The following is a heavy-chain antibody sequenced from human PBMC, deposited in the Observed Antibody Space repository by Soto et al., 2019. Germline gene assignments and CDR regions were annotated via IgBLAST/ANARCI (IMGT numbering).Heavy chain of an antibody. CDR2: ISANSGET. J-gene: IGHJ4*02. CDR3: ATDFRYCCGGPSCIDFDF. Sequence: QVQLVQSGAEVKEPGASVRVSCKASGYTFSSYGFSWVRQAPGQGLERVAWISANSGETNSAQMFQGRVTLTTDTVTMTAYMDLRSVTSDDTAINFGATDFRYCCGGPSCIDFDFWGQGTLVTVSS. D-gene: IGHD2-21*01. V-gene: IGHV1-18*01. CDR1: GYTFSSYG.